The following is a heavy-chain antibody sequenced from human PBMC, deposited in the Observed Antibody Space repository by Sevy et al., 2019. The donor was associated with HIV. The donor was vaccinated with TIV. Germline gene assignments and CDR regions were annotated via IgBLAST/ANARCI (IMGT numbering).Heavy chain of an antibody. Sequence: GGSLRLSCAAYGFTFSTYWLTWVRQAPGKGLEWVANIKKDGSETYYLDSVKGRFTISRDNAKNSLYLQMNSLRVEDTAVYYCARDSAVGGPLDYWGQGTLVTVSS. CDR3: ARDSAVGGPLDY. CDR1: GFTFSTYW. D-gene: IGHD2-15*01. CDR2: IKKDGSET. V-gene: IGHV3-7*01. J-gene: IGHJ4*02.